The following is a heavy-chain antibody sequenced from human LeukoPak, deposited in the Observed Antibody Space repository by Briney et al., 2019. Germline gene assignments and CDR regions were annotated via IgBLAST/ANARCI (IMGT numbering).Heavy chain of an antibody. D-gene: IGHD2-2*01. Sequence: SGPTLVNPTQTLTLTCTFSGFSLSTSGVGVGWIRQPPGKALEWLALIYWNGDKRYSPSLKSRLTITKDTSKNRVVLTMTNMDPVDTATYYCAHESVHSVVVPAAPFDYWGQGTLVTVSS. CDR1: GFSLSTSGVG. J-gene: IGHJ4*02. V-gene: IGHV2-5*01. CDR2: IYWNGDK. CDR3: AHESVHSVVVPAAPFDY.